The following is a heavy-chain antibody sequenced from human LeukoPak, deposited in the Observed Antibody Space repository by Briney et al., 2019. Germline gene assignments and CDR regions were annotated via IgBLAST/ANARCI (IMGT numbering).Heavy chain of an antibody. V-gene: IGHV3-73*01. CDR3: TRDSGSYGSFDY. CDR2: IRSKANSYAT. D-gene: IGHD1-26*01. J-gene: IGHJ4*02. Sequence: WXRQASGXGLEGVGRIRSKANSYATAYAASVKGRFTISRDDSKNTAYLQMNSLKTEDTAVYYCTRDSGSYGSFDYWGQGTLVTVSS.